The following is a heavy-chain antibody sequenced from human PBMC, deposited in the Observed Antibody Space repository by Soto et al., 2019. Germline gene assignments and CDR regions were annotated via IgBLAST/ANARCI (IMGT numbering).Heavy chain of an antibody. Sequence: PGGSLRLSYAASGFTFSSYAVHWVRQAPGKGLEWVAVISYGGSNKYYADSVKGRFTISRDNSKNTLYLQMNSLRAEDTAVYYCARAIVHFDWLFGDGMDVWGQGTTVTVSS. CDR2: ISYGGSNK. J-gene: IGHJ6*02. CDR3: ARAIVHFDWLFGDGMDV. V-gene: IGHV3-30-3*01. D-gene: IGHD3-9*01. CDR1: GFTFSSYA.